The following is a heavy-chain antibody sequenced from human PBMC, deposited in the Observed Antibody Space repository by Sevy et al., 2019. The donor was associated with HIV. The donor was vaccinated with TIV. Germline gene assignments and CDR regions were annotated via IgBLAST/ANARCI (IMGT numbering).Heavy chain of an antibody. V-gene: IGHV3-21*01. J-gene: IGHJ4*02. D-gene: IGHD3-22*01. CDR3: ARALDYYDTGGLYY. CDR2: TSSGSSYI. Sequence: GGSLRLSCAASGFTFSNYDMNWVRQAPGKGLEWVSYTSSGSSYIYYADSLKGRVTISRDNANNSLFLQLNSLRAEDTAVYYCARALDYYDTGGLYYWGQGALVTVSS. CDR1: GFTFSNYD.